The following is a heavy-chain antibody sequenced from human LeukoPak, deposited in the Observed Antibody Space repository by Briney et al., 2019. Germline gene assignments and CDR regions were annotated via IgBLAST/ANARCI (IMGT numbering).Heavy chain of an antibody. J-gene: IGHJ6*02. CDR2: IYYSGST. D-gene: IGHD5-24*01. Sequence: PSETLSLTCTVSGGSISSGGYYWSWIRQHPGKGLEWIGYIYYSGSTYYNPSLKSRVTISVDTSKNQFSLKLSSVTAADTAVYYCARARDGYRYYYYGMDVWGQGTTVTVSS. V-gene: IGHV4-31*03. CDR1: GGSISSGGYY. CDR3: ARARDGYRYYYYGMDV.